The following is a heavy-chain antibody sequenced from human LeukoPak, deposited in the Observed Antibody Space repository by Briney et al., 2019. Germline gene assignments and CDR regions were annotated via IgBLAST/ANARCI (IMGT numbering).Heavy chain of an antibody. V-gene: IGHV3-30*02. J-gene: IGHJ5*02. D-gene: IGHD1-26*01. CDR1: GFTFRTYG. CDR3: AKGDSGSYPNWFDP. Sequence: AGGSLRLSCAASGFTFRTYGMHWVRQAPGKGLEWVAFIRYDGSNKYYADSVKGRFTISRDNSKNTLYLQMNSLRAEDTAVYYCAKGDSGSYPNWFDPWGQGTLVTVSS. CDR2: IRYDGSNK.